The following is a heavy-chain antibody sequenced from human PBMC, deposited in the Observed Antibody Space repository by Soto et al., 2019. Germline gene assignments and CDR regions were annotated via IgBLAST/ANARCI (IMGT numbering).Heavy chain of an antibody. Sequence: QVQLQESGPGLVKPSETLSLSCTVSGGSINTYYWSWIRQPAGKGLEWIGRIYPGGNTNYNSSLKSRVIMSVDTAKNQFSLNLSSVTAADTAVYYCARGPYCGTDCYFSSWGQGTLVIVSS. CDR2: IYPGGNT. V-gene: IGHV4-4*07. J-gene: IGHJ5*02. CDR1: GGSINTYY. D-gene: IGHD2-21*02. CDR3: ARGPYCGTDCYFSS.